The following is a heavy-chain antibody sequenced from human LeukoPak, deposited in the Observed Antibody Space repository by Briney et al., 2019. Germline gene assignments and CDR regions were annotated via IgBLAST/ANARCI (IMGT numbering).Heavy chain of an antibody. D-gene: IGHD1-26*01. V-gene: IGHV3-53*01. Sequence: GGSLRLSCAASGFTVSSNYMSWVRQAPGKGLEWISVIYSGGSTYYADSVEGRFTISRDNSNNTLYLQINSLRAEDTAVYYCARGTSGTFKSFDYWGQGTLVTVSS. CDR2: IYSGGST. CDR1: GFTVSSNY. CDR3: ARGTSGTFKSFDY. J-gene: IGHJ4*02.